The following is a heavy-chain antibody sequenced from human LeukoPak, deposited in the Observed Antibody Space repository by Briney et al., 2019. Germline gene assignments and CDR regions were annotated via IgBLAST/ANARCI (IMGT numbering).Heavy chain of an antibody. D-gene: IGHD1-26*01. V-gene: IGHV4-59*12. CDR2: IYNNGRT. CDR3: ARDSGSYHIVDYMDV. CDR1: GGSISSYY. J-gene: IGHJ6*03. Sequence: SETLSLTCTVSGGSISSYYWSWIRQPPGKGLEWFGNIYNNGRTNYNPSLKGRVTMSVDTSKNQFSLKLTSVTAADTAVYYCARDSGSYHIVDYMDVWGKGTTVTVSS.